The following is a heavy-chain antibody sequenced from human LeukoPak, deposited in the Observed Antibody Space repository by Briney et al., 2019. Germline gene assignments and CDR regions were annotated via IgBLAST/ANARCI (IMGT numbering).Heavy chain of an antibody. J-gene: IGHJ6*03. CDR2: ISGSGGGT. D-gene: IGHD4-17*01. V-gene: IGHV3-23*01. CDR3: AKLGTTVTTYYYYYMDV. Sequence: GGSLRLSCAASGCTCSSYAIGWVRQAPGQGREWVSAISGSGGGTYYADSVKGRFTISRDNCKNTLYLQMNSLRAEDTAVYYCAKLGTTVTTYYYYYMDVWGKGTTVTVSS. CDR1: GCTCSSYA.